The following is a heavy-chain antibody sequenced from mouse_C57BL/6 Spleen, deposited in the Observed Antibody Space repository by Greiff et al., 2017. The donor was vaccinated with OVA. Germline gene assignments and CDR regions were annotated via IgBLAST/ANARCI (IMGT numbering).Heavy chain of an antibody. V-gene: IGHV1-72*01. CDR1: GYTFTSYW. Sequence: QVHVKQPGAELVKPGASVKLSCKASGYTFTSYWMHWVKQRPGRGLEWIGRIDPNSGGTKYNEKFKSKATLTVDKPSSTAYMQLSSLTSEDSAVYYCARKESGDYYAMDYWGQGTSVTVSS. J-gene: IGHJ4*01. CDR2: IDPNSGGT. CDR3: ARKESGDYYAMDY.